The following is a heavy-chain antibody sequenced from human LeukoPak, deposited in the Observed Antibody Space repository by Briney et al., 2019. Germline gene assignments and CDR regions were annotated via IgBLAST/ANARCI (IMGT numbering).Heavy chain of an antibody. CDR1: GFTFSSYG. CDR2: ISYDGSNK. V-gene: IGHV3-30*18. J-gene: IGHJ6*02. Sequence: GGSLRLSCAASGFTFSSYGMHWVRQAPGKGLEWVAVISYDGSNKYYADSVKGRFTISRDNAKNSLYLQMNSLRDEDTALYYCAKEEGVWGQGTTVIVSS. CDR3: AKEEGV.